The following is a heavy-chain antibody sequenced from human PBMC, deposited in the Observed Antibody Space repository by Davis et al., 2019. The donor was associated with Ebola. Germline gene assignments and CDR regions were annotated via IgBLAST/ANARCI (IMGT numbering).Heavy chain of an antibody. D-gene: IGHD3-22*01. V-gene: IGHV3-23*01. CDR2: ITSSGGST. Sequence: GGSLRLSCVASGFTFSSHTIYWVRQAPGKGLEWVSAITSSGGSTYYADSVRGRFTISRDNSKNTLYLQINSLRAEDAAMYYCVKDMIDEGLTSPHPDFQHWGQGTLVTVSS. CDR3: VKDMIDEGLTSPHPDFQH. CDR1: GFTFSSHT. J-gene: IGHJ1*01.